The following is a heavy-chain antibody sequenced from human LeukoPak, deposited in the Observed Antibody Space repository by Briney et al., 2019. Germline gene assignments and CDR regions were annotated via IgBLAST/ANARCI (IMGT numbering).Heavy chain of an antibody. J-gene: IGHJ4*02. D-gene: IGHD3-16*01. Sequence: GKSLRLSCAASGFTFNVYGMHWVRQAPGKGLEWLAFSFDASNTYYADSVKGRFTISRDNSKYTVNLQMSSLSADDMAVYFCARATSYYDNSASGYWGQGTLVTVSS. CDR2: SFDASNT. CDR3: ARATSYYDNSASGY. CDR1: GFTFNVYG. V-gene: IGHV3-30*03.